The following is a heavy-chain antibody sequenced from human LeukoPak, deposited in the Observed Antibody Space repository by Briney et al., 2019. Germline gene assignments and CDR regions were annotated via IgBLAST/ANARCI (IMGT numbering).Heavy chain of an antibody. Sequence: GGSLRLSCAASGFTFTSYSMHWVRQAPGKGLERVAIISYDGSNKYYADSVKGRFTISRDNSKNTLYLQMNSLRAEDTAVYYCARDRYDIVVAGIHLGYWGQGTLVTVST. D-gene: IGHD6-19*01. CDR1: GFTFTSYS. CDR2: ISYDGSNK. V-gene: IGHV3-30*04. CDR3: ARDRYDIVVAGIHLGY. J-gene: IGHJ4*02.